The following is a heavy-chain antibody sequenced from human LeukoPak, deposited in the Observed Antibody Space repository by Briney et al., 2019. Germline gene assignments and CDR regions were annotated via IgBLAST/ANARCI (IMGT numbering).Heavy chain of an antibody. CDR3: ARTGRDYGGNSYAFGI. V-gene: IGHV1-2*02. CDR2: INPNSGGT. Sequence: ASVKVSCKASGYTFTGYYMHWVRQAPGQGLEWMGWINPNSGGTNYAQKFQGRVTMTRDTSISTAYMELSRLRSDDTAVYYCARTGRDYGGNSYAFGIWGQGTMVTVSS. J-gene: IGHJ3*02. CDR1: GYTFTGYY. D-gene: IGHD4-17*01.